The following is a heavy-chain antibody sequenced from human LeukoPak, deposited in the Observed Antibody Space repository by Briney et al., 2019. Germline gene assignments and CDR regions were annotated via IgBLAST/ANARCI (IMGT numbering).Heavy chain of an antibody. CDR3: AKDNVLLWFGESPNWFDP. CDR1: GFTFSTYA. J-gene: IGHJ5*02. Sequence: GGSLRLSCAASGFTFSTYAVNWVRQAPGKGLEWVSAISSSGGTTYYADSVKGRFTISRDNSKNTLYLQMNSLRAEDTAVYYCAKDNVLLWFGESPNWFDPWGQGTLVTVSS. CDR2: ISSSGGTT. D-gene: IGHD3-10*01. V-gene: IGHV3-23*01.